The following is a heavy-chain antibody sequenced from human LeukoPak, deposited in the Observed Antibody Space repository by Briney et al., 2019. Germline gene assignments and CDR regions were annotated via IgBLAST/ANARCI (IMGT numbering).Heavy chain of an antibody. CDR3: ARGPNYDILTGYNYYFDY. V-gene: IGHV3-66*01. CDR1: GLTFSAYG. J-gene: IGHJ4*02. CDR2: IYGGVTT. Sequence: PGGSLRLSCAGSGLTFSAYGMSWVRQAPGKGLEWVSVIYGGVTTHYAGSVKGRFTISTDNSKNTLYLQMNSLRAEDTAVYYCARGPNYDILTGYNYYFDYWGQGTLVTVSS. D-gene: IGHD3-9*01.